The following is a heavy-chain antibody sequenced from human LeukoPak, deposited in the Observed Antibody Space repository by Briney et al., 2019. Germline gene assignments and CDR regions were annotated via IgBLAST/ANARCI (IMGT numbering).Heavy chain of an antibody. V-gene: IGHV4-34*01. CDR1: GGSFSGYY. J-gene: IGHJ6*02. CDR3: ATDIAVVPAAMGSYYYYGMDV. CDR2: INHSGST. D-gene: IGHD2-2*01. Sequence: PSETLSLTCAVYGGSFSGYYWSWIRQPPGKGLEWIGEINHSGSTNYNPSLKSRVTISVDTSKNQFSLKLSSVTAADTAVYYCATDIAVVPAAMGSYYYYGMDVWGQGTTVTVSS.